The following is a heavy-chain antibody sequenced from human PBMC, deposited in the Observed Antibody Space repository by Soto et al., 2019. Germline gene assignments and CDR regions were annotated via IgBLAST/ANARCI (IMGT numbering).Heavy chain of an antibody. J-gene: IGHJ5*02. CDR1: GFTFENFA. Sequence: EMQLVESGGGLVQPGRSLRLSCAVSGFTFENFALHWVRQAPGKGLEWVSGIDWNSGTIAYADSVKGRFTLSRDSATSSLYLHWVGLRPEGTAFYYCAKAPKVLTHWFDPWGQGTLVTVSS. V-gene: IGHV3-9*01. CDR3: AKAPKVLTHWFDP. CDR2: IDWNSGTI.